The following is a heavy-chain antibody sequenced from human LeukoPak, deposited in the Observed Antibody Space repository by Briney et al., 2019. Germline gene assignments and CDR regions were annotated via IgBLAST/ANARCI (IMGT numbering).Heavy chain of an antibody. CDR2: INPNSGGT. D-gene: IGHD2-15*01. Sequence: ASVKVSCKASGYTFTGYYMHWVRQAPGQGLEWMGCINPNSGGTNYAQKFQGRVTMTRDTSISTAYMELSRLRSNDTAVYYCARGGYCSGGSCYDYWGQGTLVTVSS. CDR3: ARGGYCSGGSCYDY. V-gene: IGHV1-2*02. J-gene: IGHJ4*02. CDR1: GYTFTGYY.